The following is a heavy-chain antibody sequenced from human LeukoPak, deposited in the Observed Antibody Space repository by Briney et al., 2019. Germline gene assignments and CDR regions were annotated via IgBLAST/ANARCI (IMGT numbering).Heavy chain of an antibody. V-gene: IGHV3-7*01. Sequence: PGGSLRLSCAASGFTFSDYYMSWVRQAPGKGLEWVANIKQDGSEKYYVDSVKGRFTISRDNAKNSLYLQMNSLRAEDTAVYYCARGRRQWLGYYFDYWGQGTLVTVSS. CDR3: ARGRRQWLGYYFDY. J-gene: IGHJ4*02. D-gene: IGHD6-19*01. CDR1: GFTFSDYY. CDR2: IKQDGSEK.